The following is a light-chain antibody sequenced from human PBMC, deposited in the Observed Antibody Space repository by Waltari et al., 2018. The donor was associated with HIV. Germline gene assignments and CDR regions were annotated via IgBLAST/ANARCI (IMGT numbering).Light chain of an antibody. J-gene: IGLJ3*02. CDR3: QVWDTTTDQWV. CDR2: DDN. CDR1: NIVSNS. V-gene: IGLV3-21*04. Sequence: SYVLTPPPSVSVDPGDPARLPRGGTNIVSNSVQWSQQKPGQAPVLVTDDDNDRPSGIPERFSGSSSGNTATLTISRVEAGDEADYYCQVWDTTTDQWVFGGGTELAVL.